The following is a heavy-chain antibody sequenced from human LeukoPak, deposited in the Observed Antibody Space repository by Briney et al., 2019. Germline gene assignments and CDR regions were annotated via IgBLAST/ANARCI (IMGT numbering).Heavy chain of an antibody. Sequence: SETLSLTCTVSGGSINSYYWSWIRQPPGKGLEWIGYLYYSGSTNYNPSLKSRVTISVDTSKNHFSLKLSSVTAADTAVYYCAGTPGHSSRWGGGPYYFDYWGQGTLVTVSS. CDR2: LYYSGST. CDR1: GGSINSYY. J-gene: IGHJ4*02. D-gene: IGHD6-13*01. V-gene: IGHV4-59*01. CDR3: AGTPGHSSRWGGGPYYFDY.